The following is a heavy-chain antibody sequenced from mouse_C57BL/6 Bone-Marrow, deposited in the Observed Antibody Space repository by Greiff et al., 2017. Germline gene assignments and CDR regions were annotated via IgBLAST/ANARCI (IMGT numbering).Heavy chain of an antibody. D-gene: IGHD2-5*01. Sequence: EVKLMESGPELVKPGASVKIPCKASGYTFTDYNMDWVKQSHGKSLEWIGDINPNNGGTIYNQKFKGKATLTVDKSSSTAYMELRSLTSEDTAVYYCARYGLYSNYPAWFAYWGQGTLVTVSA. CDR3: ARYGLYSNYPAWFAY. CDR2: INPNNGGT. J-gene: IGHJ3*01. CDR1: GYTFTDYN. V-gene: IGHV1-18*01.